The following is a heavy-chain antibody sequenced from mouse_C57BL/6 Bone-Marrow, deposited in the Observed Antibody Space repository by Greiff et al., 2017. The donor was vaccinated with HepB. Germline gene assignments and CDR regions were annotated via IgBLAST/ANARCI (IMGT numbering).Heavy chain of an antibody. Sequence: EVQLLESGPGLVKPSQSLSLTCSVTGYSITSGYYWNWIRQFPGNKLEWMGYISYDGSNNYNPSLKNRISITRDTSKNQFFLKLNSVTTEDTATYYCAREASGHWYFDVWGTGTTVTVSS. CDR1: GYSITSGYY. J-gene: IGHJ1*03. V-gene: IGHV3-6*01. CDR2: ISYDGSN. CDR3: AREASGHWYFDV. D-gene: IGHD1-3*01.